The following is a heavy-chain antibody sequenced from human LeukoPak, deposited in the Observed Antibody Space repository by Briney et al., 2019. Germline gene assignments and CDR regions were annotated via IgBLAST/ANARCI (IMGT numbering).Heavy chain of an antibody. CDR3: ARVLGASEDYLWGSFRF. CDR2: ISGSSSYI. D-gene: IGHD3-16*02. V-gene: IGHV3-21*06. Sequence: GGSLRLSCAASGFTFRTYSMNWVRQAPGKGLEWVSSISGSSSYIHYADSVKGRFTISRDNAKNSVYLQMNSLRAEDTALYYCARVLGASEDYLWGSFRFWGQGTPVTVSS. J-gene: IGHJ4*02. CDR1: GFTFRTYS.